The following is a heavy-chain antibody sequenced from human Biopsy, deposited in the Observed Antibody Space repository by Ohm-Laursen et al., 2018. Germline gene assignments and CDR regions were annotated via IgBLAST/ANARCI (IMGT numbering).Heavy chain of an antibody. CDR2: TWDDGSHQ. J-gene: IGHJ4*02. CDR1: GFNFNAYG. V-gene: IGHV3-33*01. Sequence: SLRLSCSASGFNFNAYGMHWVRQAPDKGLEWVALTWDDGSHQYYADSVKGRFTISRDNSKNSLYLHINTLRVEDTAVYYCVTDRLDDITKVRGIMTDWGQGTLVIVSS. CDR3: VTDRLDDITKVRGIMTD. D-gene: IGHD3-10*01.